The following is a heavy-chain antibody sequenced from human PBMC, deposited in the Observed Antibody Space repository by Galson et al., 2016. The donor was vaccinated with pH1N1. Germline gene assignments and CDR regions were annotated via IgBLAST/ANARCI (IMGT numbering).Heavy chain of an antibody. CDR2: IIPIFGTT. CDR1: GGKFSSYV. V-gene: IGHV1-69*15. J-gene: IGHJ5*02. CDR3: SRATKYYDNWFDP. Sequence: ASGGKFSSYVISWVRQAPGQGLEWMGRIIPIFGTTKYAQKFQGRGTITADESTDTAYVELNSLTSEDTAVYYCSRATKYYDNWFDPWGQGTLVTVSS. D-gene: IGHD2/OR15-2a*01.